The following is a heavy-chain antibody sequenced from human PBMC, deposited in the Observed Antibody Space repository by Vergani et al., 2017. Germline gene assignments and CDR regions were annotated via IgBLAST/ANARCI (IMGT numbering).Heavy chain of an antibody. CDR1: GYTFTDHY. D-gene: IGHD4-17*01. J-gene: IGHJ6*02. V-gene: IGHV1-69-2*01. CDR3: ATPQTVTTGGMEV. CDR2: VDPEDGDT. Sequence: EVQLVQSGAEVKKPGATMTISCKVSGYTFTDHYMQWVKQAPGKGLEWMGLVDPEDGDTIYAEKFKGRVTIAADTSTDTANLELSSLRSEDTAVYYCATPQTVTTGGMEVWGQGTTVIVSS.